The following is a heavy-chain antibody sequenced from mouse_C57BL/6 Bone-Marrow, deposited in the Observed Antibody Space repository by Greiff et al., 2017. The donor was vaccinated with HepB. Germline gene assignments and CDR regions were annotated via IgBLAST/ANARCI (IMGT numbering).Heavy chain of an antibody. V-gene: IGHV1-81*01. CDR3: ARGGFITTVGY. Sequence: QVQLQQSGAELARPGASVKLSCKASGYTFTSYGISWVKQRTGQGLEWIGEISPRSGNTYYNEKFKGKATLTADKSSSTAYMELRSLTSEDSAVYFCARGGFITTVGYWGQGTLVTVSA. D-gene: IGHD1-1*01. J-gene: IGHJ3*01. CDR2: ISPRSGNT. CDR1: GYTFTSYG.